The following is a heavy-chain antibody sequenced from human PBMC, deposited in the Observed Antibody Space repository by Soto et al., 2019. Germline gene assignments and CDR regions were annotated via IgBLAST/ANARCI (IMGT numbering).Heavy chain of an antibody. D-gene: IGHD4-17*01. Sequence: SETLSLTCSVSGGSVSNKTYYWSWIRQPPGKRLEWIGYVYYSGTTNYNPSLKSRVTISVDLSKNQFSLRLSSVTTADTALYYCARTTAVPNTLRSRYFFDYWGQGTLVTVFS. V-gene: IGHV4-61*01. J-gene: IGHJ4*02. CDR1: GGSVSNKTYY. CDR3: ARTTAVPNTLRSRYFFDY. CDR2: VYYSGTT.